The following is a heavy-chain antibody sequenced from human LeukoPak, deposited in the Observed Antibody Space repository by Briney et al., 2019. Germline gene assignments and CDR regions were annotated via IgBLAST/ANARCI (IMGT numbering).Heavy chain of an antibody. D-gene: IGHD3-22*01. J-gene: IGHJ5*02. V-gene: IGHV4-4*07. CDR3: ARGTYYDSTANYLFDP. Sequence: SETLSLTCTVSGGSISFYYWSWIRQPAGKGLEWIGRIYTSGSTNYNPSLKSRVTISLDKSKNQFSLKLSSVTAADTAVYYCARGTYYDSTANYLFDPWGHGTLVTVSS. CDR1: GGSISFYY. CDR2: IYTSGST.